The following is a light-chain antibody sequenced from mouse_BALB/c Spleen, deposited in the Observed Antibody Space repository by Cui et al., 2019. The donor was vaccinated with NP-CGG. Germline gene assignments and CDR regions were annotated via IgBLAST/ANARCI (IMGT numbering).Light chain of an antibody. J-gene: IGLJ1*01. CDR3: ALWYSNHWV. CDR1: TGAVTTSNY. CDR2: GTN. V-gene: IGLV1*01. Sequence: QAVVTQESALTTSPGETVTLTRRSSTGAVTTSNYANWVQEKPDHLFTGLIGGTNNRPPGVPARFSGSLIGDKAALTITGAQTEDEAIYFCALWYSNHWVFGGGTKLTVL.